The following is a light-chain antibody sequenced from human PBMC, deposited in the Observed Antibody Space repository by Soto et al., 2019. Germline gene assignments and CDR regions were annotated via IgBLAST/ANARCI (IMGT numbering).Light chain of an antibody. CDR1: QGISRS. J-gene: IGKJ5*01. CDR2: SAS. Sequence: DIQMTQSPSSVSASVGDRVTITCQASQGISRSLALYQQKPGKAPKLLIYSASSLQSGVPSRFSGSGFGTDFTLTISSLQPEDFATYYCQQADTFPITVGQGTRLESK. CDR3: QQADTFPIT. V-gene: IGKV1D-12*01.